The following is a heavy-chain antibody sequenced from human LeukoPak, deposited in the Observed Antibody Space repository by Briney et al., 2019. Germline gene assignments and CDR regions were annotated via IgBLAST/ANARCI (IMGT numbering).Heavy chain of an antibody. CDR2: IYYSGST. Sequence: SETLSLTCTVSGGSISSSSYYWGWIRQPPGKGLEWIGSIYYSGSTYYNPSLKSRVTISVDTSKNQFSLKLSSVTAADTAVHYCARRRSSSWYEYYYYGMDVWGQGTTVTVSS. J-gene: IGHJ6*02. CDR1: GGSISSSSYY. CDR3: ARRRSSSWYEYYYYGMDV. D-gene: IGHD6-13*01. V-gene: IGHV4-39*01.